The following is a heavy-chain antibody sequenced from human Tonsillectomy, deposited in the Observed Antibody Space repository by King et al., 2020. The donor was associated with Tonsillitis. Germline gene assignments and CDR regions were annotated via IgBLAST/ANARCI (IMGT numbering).Heavy chain of an antibody. CDR3: AKAEGEEHYYYYYTMDV. CDR1: GFTFSSYG. D-gene: IGHD1-26*01. J-gene: IGHJ6*02. CDR2: ISFDGNNK. V-gene: IGHV3-30*18. Sequence: VQLVESGGGVVQPGRSLRLSCAASGFTFSSYGMHWVRQAPGKGLEWVAVISFDGNNKYYVDSVKGRFTISRDNSKNTVYLQMYSLRAEDTAMYYCAKAEGEEHYYYYYTMDVWGQGTTVTVS.